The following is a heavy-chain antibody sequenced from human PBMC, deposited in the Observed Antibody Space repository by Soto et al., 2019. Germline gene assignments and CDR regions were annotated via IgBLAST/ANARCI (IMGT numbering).Heavy chain of an antibody. Sequence: SETLSLTCTVSAGTISSGGYYWSWIRKHPGKGLEWIGYIYYSGSTYYNPSLKSRVTISVDTSKNQFSLKLSSVTAADTAVYYCARCNCGGDCYHTGPYYFDYWGQGTLVTVSS. CDR3: ARCNCGGDCYHTGPYYFDY. J-gene: IGHJ4*02. D-gene: IGHD2-21*02. V-gene: IGHV4-31*03. CDR2: IYYSGST. CDR1: AGTISSGGYY.